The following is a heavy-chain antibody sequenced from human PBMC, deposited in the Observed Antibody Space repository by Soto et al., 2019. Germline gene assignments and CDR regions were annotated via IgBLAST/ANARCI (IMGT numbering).Heavy chain of an antibody. CDR2: INHRGSV. J-gene: IGHJ4*02. D-gene: IGHD5-12*01. Sequence: SETLSLTCTVSGGGSISSSSYFWGWIRQPPGKGLEWIGSINHRGSVYYNPSLKSRVTLFVDTSKNQFSLKLSSVTAADTAVYYCVRHAQWIIRAYWGQGSLVTVSS. V-gene: IGHV4-39*01. CDR3: VRHAQWIIRAY. CDR1: GGGSISSSSYF.